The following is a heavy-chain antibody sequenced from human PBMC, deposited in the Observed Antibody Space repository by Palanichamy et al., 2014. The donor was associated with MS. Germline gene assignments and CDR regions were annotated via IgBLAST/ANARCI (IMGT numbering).Heavy chain of an antibody. D-gene: IGHD1-1*01. Sequence: EVQLVESRELSQPGGSLRLSCATSGFTFSSYWMHWVRQAPGKGPVWVSRINIDESSTNYADSVKGRFTISRDHAKNTLYLQMNSLRAEDTAVYYCAREISRGTNDRYLDYWGQGTLVTVSS. CDR1: GFTFSSYW. V-gene: IGHV3-74*01. J-gene: IGHJ4*02. CDR3: AREISRGTNDRYLDY. CDR2: INIDESST.